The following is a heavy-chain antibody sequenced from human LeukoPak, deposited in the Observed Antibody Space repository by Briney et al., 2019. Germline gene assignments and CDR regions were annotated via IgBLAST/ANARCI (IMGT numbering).Heavy chain of an antibody. CDR1: GGTFSSYA. Sequence: ASVKVSCKASGGTFSSYAISWVRQAPGQGLEWMGGIIPIFGTANYAQKFQGRVTITTDESTSTAYMELSSLRSEDTAVYYCARVTTNDYVDTAMALYFDYWGQGTLVTVSS. V-gene: IGHV1-69*05. CDR3: ARVTTNDYVDTAMALYFDY. CDR2: IIPIFGTA. D-gene: IGHD5-18*01. J-gene: IGHJ4*02.